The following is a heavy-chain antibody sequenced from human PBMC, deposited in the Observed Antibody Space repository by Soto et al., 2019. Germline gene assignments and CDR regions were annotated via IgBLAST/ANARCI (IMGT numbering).Heavy chain of an antibody. V-gene: IGHV5-10-1*01. Sequence: GESLKISCKGSGYSFTSYWISWVRQMPGKGLEWMGRIDPSDSYTNYSPSFQGHVTISADKSISTAYLQWSSLKASDTAMYYCARQDIVAKGGYFYYYYGMDVWGQGTKVTV. CDR2: IDPSDSYT. J-gene: IGHJ6*02. CDR3: ARQDIVAKGGYFYYYYGMDV. CDR1: GYSFTSYW. D-gene: IGHD5-12*01.